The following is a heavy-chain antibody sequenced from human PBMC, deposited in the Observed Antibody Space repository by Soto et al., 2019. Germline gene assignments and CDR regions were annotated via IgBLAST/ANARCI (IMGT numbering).Heavy chain of an antibody. CDR1: GFTFSSYG. V-gene: IGHV3-23*01. CDR3: AKNEGYSSGWYLD. D-gene: IGHD6-19*01. CDR2: ISGSGGST. Sequence: EVQQLESGGGLVQPGGSLRLSCAASGFTFSSYGMSWVRQAPGKGLEWVSAISGSGGSTYNADSVKGRITISRVNSKNTLYLQLNSLRAEDTPVYYCAKNEGYSSGWYLDWGQGTLGTVSS. J-gene: IGHJ4*02.